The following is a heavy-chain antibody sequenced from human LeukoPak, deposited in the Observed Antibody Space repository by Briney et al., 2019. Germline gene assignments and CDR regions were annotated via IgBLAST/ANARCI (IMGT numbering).Heavy chain of an antibody. V-gene: IGHV4-61*02. D-gene: IGHD2-2*01. Sequence: SETPSLTCAVSGGSISSGSYYWGWIRQPAGKGLEWIGRIYTSGSTNYNPSLKSRVTISVDTSKNQFSLKLSSVTAADTAVYYCARGRTGYQLLPTKKDYSYYYMDVWDKGTTVTVSS. J-gene: IGHJ6*03. CDR2: IYTSGST. CDR3: ARGRTGYQLLPTKKDYSYYYMDV. CDR1: GGSISSGSYY.